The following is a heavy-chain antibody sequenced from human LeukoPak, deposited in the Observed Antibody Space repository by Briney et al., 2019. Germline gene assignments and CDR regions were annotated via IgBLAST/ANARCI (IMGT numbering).Heavy chain of an antibody. V-gene: IGHV4-34*01. CDR1: GGSFSGYY. Sequence: SETLSLTCAVYGGSFSGYYWSWIRQPPGKGLEWIGEINHSGSTNYNPSLKSRVTISVDTSKNQFSLKLSSVTAADTAVYYCARRPPIVVVPAALDYWGQGTLVTVSS. CDR3: ARRPPIVVVPAALDY. J-gene: IGHJ4*02. CDR2: INHSGST. D-gene: IGHD2-2*01.